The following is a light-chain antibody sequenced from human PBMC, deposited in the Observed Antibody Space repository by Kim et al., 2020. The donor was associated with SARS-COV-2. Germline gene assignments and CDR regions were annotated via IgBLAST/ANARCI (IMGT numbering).Light chain of an antibody. CDR2: DAS. Sequence: SPGARATSPRRASQSGPHEYLALFQAKPGRAPRLLIYDASSRPTGIPDRFSGSGSGTDFTLIISRLEPEDFAVYYCHQYAWAPITFGGGTKVDIK. V-gene: IGKV3-20*01. J-gene: IGKJ4*01. CDR1: QSGPHEY. CDR3: HQYAWAPIT.